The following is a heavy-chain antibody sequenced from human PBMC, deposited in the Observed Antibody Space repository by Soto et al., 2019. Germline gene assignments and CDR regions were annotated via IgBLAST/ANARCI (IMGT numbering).Heavy chain of an antibody. J-gene: IGHJ4*02. CDR2: IYPSGST. CDR1: GGSISIYY. V-gene: IGHV4-4*07. D-gene: IGHD6-13*01. CDR3: TYTSSWSLVFDY. Sequence: PSETLSLTCTVSGGSISIYYWSWIRQPAGKGLEWIGHIYPSGSTNYSPSLRSRVTMSVDTSKNQFSLKLSSVTAADTAVYYCTYTSSWSLVFDYWGQGTLVTVSS.